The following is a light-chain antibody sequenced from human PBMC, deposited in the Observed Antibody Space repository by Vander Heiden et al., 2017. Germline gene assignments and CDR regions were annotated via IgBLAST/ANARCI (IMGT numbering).Light chain of an antibody. V-gene: IGKV3-15*01. CDR3: QQDNNWPPYT. Sequence: EIVMTQSPATLSVSPGERATLSCRASRRGRSNLAGYQQRPGQAPRLLIYGASTRATGSPARFSGSGSGTEFTLTISSLQSEDFAVYYCQQDNNWPPYTFGQGTKLEIK. CDR2: GAS. J-gene: IGKJ2*01. CDR1: RRGRSN.